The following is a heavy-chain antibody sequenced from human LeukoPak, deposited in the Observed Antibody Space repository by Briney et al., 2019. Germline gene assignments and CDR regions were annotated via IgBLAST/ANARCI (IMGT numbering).Heavy chain of an antibody. Sequence: ASVKVSCKASPYTFTGYYLHWVRQGPGQGPEWMGWIDPNNGDTEYAQKFQGRDTMTRDTSISTAYMELRRLTSDDTAVYSCARRSRNGLDAFDIWGQGTMITVSS. CDR1: PYTFTGYY. J-gene: IGHJ3*02. CDR3: ARRSRNGLDAFDI. CDR2: IDPNNGDT. V-gene: IGHV1-2*02. D-gene: IGHD2-8*01.